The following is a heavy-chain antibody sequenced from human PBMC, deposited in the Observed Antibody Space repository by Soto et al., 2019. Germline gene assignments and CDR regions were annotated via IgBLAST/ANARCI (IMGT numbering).Heavy chain of an antibody. CDR2: IFYSGST. V-gene: IGHV4-39*01. J-gene: IGHJ4*02. CDR3: ASRYGWFYFDY. Sequence: PSETLSLTCTVSGDSISSSNYFWGWIRQPPGKGLEWIGTIFYSGSTYYNPSLKSRVTISVDTSKNQFSLRLISVTAADTALYYCASRYGWFYFDYWGQGSLVTVSS. D-gene: IGHD6-19*01. CDR1: GDSISSSNYF.